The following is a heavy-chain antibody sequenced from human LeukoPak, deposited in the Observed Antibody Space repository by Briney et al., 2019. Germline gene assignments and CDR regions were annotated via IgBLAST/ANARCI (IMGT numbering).Heavy chain of an antibody. V-gene: IGHV3-33*01. D-gene: IGHD3-10*01. J-gene: IGHJ6*02. CDR2: IWYDGSNK. CDR1: GFTFSSYG. Sequence: GGSLRLSCAASGFTFSSYGIHWVRQAPGKGLEWVAVIWYDGSNKYYADSVKGRFTISRDNSKNTLYLQMNSLRAEDTAVYYCARASYGSESPGPFYYGVDVWGQGTTVTVSS. CDR3: ARASYGSESPGPFYYGVDV.